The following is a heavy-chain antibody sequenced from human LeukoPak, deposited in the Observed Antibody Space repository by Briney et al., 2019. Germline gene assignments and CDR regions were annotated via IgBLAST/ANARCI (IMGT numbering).Heavy chain of an antibody. V-gene: IGHV4-34*01. CDR1: GGSFSGYY. Sequence: PSETLSLTCAVYGGSFSGYYWSWIRQPPGKGLEWIGEINHSGSINYNPSLKSRVTISVDTSKNQFSLKLSSVTAADTAVYYCARGAPVAPFRRSYYFDYWGQGTLVTVSS. J-gene: IGHJ4*02. CDR2: INHSGSI. CDR3: ARGAPVAPFRRSYYFDY. D-gene: IGHD1-14*01.